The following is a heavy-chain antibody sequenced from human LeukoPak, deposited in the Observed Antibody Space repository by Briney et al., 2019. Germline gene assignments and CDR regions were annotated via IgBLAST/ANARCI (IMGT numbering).Heavy chain of an antibody. CDR3: ARDNVVSSSWYSDY. V-gene: IGHV1-2*02. Sequence: ASVKVSCKASGYTFTGYYMHWVRQAPGQGLEWMGWINPNSGGTNYAQKFQGRVTMTRDTSISTAYMELSRLRSDDTAVYYCARDNVVSSSWYSDYWGQGTLVTVSS. CDR1: GYTFTGYY. J-gene: IGHJ4*02. CDR2: INPNSGGT. D-gene: IGHD6-13*01.